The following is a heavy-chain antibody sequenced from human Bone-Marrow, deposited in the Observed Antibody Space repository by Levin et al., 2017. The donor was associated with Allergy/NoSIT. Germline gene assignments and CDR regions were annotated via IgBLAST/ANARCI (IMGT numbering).Heavy chain of an antibody. Sequence: GGSLRRSCAASGFTFSSYAMHWVRQAPGKGLEWVAVISYDGSNKYYADSVKGRFTISRDNSKNTLYLQMNSLRAEDTAVYYCAGGWVYDHSSSWYVARDYYDGMDVWGQGTTVTVSS. D-gene: IGHD6-13*01. J-gene: IGHJ6*02. CDR2: ISYDGSNK. V-gene: IGHV3-30-3*01. CDR3: AGGWVYDHSSSWYVARDYYDGMDV. CDR1: GFTFSSYA.